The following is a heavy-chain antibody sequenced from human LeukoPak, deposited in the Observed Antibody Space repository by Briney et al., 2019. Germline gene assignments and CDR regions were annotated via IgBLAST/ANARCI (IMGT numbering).Heavy chain of an antibody. CDR3: ASLLMVRGVIRDY. J-gene: IGHJ4*02. V-gene: IGHV4-59*06. CDR2: IYYSGST. CDR1: GDSIRSYY. Sequence: SETLSLTCTVSGDSIRSYYWSWIRQHPGKGLEWIGYIYYSGSTYYNPSLKSRVTISVDTSKNQFSLKLSSVTAADTAVYYCASLLMVRGVIRDYWGQGTLVTVSS. D-gene: IGHD3-10*01.